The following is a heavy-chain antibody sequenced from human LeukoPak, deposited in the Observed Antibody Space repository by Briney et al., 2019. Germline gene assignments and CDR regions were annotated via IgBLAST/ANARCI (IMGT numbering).Heavy chain of an antibody. Sequence: GGSLRLSCSASGFTFSSYAMHWVRQAPGKGLEYVSAISSNGGSTYHADSVKGRFTISRDNSKNTLYLQMSSLRAEDTAVYYCAKDRWLFGADYWGQGTLVTVSS. CDR1: GFTFSSYA. CDR2: ISSNGGST. V-gene: IGHV3-64D*06. CDR3: AKDRWLFGADY. D-gene: IGHD3-3*01. J-gene: IGHJ4*02.